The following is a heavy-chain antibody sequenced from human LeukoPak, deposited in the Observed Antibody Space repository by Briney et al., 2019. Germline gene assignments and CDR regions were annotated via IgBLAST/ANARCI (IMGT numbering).Heavy chain of an antibody. CDR2: INPNSGGT. J-gene: IGHJ3*02. CDR3: TRDFLHVYYYDSSGYVRGAFDI. D-gene: IGHD3-22*01. Sequence: GASVKVSCKPSGYTFTDYYMHWVRQAPGQGLEWMGWINPNSGGTNFAQKFQGRVTMTRDTSISTVYMELSRLRSDDTAVYYCTRDFLHVYYYDSSGYVRGAFDIWGQGTMVTVSP. V-gene: IGHV1-2*02. CDR1: GYTFTDYY.